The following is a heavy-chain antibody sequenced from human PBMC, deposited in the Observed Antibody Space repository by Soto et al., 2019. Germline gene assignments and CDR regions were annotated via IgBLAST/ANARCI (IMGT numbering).Heavy chain of an antibody. CDR3: SRGTGNYGHVFDF. J-gene: IGHJ4*02. CDR2: FSHSGTG. V-gene: IGHV4-39*01. Sequence: QMQLQESGPGLVRPSATLSLTCTVSGGSIGTSGFYWAWIRQAPGKGLEWISSFSHSGTGYYNPSLNSRVTGSGSTSKNQFSLKLTSVTAADTAIFYCSRGTGNYGHVFDFWGQGTLVSVSS. D-gene: IGHD4-17*01. CDR1: GGSIGTSGFY.